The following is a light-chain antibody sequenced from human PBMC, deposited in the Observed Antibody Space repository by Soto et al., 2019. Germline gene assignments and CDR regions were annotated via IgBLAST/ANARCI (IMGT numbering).Light chain of an antibody. V-gene: IGKV3-15*01. CDR1: QSVKTN. CDR2: DAS. J-gene: IGKJ4*01. CDR3: QQYNDWPRRLT. Sequence: IVMTQSPATLSVSPGERATLSCRASQSVKTNLAWYQQKPGQAPRLLIYDASNRATGIPARFSGSGSGTEFTLTISSLQSEDFAVYYCQQYNDWPRRLTFGGGTKVDIK.